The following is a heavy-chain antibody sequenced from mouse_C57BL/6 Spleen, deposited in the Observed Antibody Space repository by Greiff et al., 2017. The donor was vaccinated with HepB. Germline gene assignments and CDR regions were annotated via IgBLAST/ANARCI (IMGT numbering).Heavy chain of an antibody. CDR1: GYTFTDYE. CDR2: IGPETGGT. D-gene: IGHD1-1*01. J-gene: IGHJ3*01. V-gene: IGHV1-15*01. Sequence: VQLQQSGAELVRPGASVTLSCKASGYTFTDYEMHWVKQTPVHGLEWIGAIGPETGGTAYNQKFKGKAILTADKSSSTAYMELRSLTSENSAVYYCTRLKDYYGSSSWFAYWGQGTLVTVSA. CDR3: TRLKDYYGSSSWFAY.